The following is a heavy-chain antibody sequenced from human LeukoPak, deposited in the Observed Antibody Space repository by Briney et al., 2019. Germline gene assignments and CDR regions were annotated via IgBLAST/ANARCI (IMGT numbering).Heavy chain of an antibody. CDR3: ARRGGYFDY. CDR2: INYDGSEK. CDR1: GFTFSRYW. Sequence: PGGSLRLSCAASGFTFSRYWMTWVRQAPGKGLEWVANINYDGSEKYYADSLKGRFTISRDNAKNSLYLQMNSLRAEDTAVYYCARRGGYFDYWGQGSLVTVSS. D-gene: IGHD3-16*01. J-gene: IGHJ4*02. V-gene: IGHV3-7*04.